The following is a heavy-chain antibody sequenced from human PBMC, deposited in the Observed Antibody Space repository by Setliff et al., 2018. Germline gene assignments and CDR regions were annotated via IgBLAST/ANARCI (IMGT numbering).Heavy chain of an antibody. D-gene: IGHD2-2*01. CDR3: ARGSAKMVALPTANYFDP. CDR1: GYSFTNYG. V-gene: IGHV1-18*01. CDR2: ISGYDDNT. J-gene: IGHJ5*02. Sequence: EASVKVSCKALGYSFTNYGLNWVRQAPGQGLEWMGWISGYDDNTNYAQHLQGRVTMTTDTSTSTAYMELRSLTSADTAVYYCARGSAKMVALPTANYFDPWGQGTPVT.